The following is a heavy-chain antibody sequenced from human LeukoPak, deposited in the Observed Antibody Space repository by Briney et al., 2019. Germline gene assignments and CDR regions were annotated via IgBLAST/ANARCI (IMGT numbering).Heavy chain of an antibody. D-gene: IGHD3-10*01. CDR3: ARDPDTGSGSYFD. CDR1: GGSISSSSYY. CDR2: IYHSGST. V-gene: IGHV4-39*07. Sequence: SETLSLTCTVSGGSISSSSYYWGWIRQPPGKGLEWIGSIYHSGSTYYNPSLKSRVTISVDTSKNQFSLKLSSVTAADTAVYYCARDPDTGSGSYFDWGQGTLVTVSS. J-gene: IGHJ4*02.